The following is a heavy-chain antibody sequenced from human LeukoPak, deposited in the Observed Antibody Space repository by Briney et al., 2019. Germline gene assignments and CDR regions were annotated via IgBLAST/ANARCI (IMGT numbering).Heavy chain of an antibody. CDR1: GGSISGHY. D-gene: IGHD3-22*01. Sequence: SETLSLTCTVSGGSISGHYWSWIRQSPGKGLEWIGYIYNSGSTNYNPSLKSRVTISVDTSKNQFSLKVSSVTAADTAVYYCARHTFDRSDYYLDYWGQGTLVTVSS. V-gene: IGHV4-59*08. CDR3: ARHTFDRSDYYLDY. J-gene: IGHJ4*02. CDR2: IYNSGST.